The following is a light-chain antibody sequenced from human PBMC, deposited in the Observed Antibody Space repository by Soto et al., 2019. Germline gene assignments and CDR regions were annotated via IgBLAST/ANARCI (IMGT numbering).Light chain of an antibody. CDR3: HQYGIPPT. CDR2: DAS. Sequence: EIVLTQSPGTLSLSPGERATLSCRSSQSVTSSYLAWYQQKPGQAPRLLIYDASSRATGIPDRFSGSGSGTDFTLTITRLEPEDFSVFYCHQYGIPPTFAQGTKVEIK. V-gene: IGKV3-20*01. CDR1: QSVTSSY. J-gene: IGKJ1*01.